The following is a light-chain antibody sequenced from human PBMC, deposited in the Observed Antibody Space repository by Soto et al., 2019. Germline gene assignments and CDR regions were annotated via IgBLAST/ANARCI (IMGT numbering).Light chain of an antibody. Sequence: DIQMTQSPSSVSASVGDRVTITCRASQNISNCLAWYQQSPGKAPKLLIYAASSLQSGVPSRFSGSGSGTDFTLTISSLQPDDFGTYYCQQYNNYRTFGQGTKVDIK. CDR3: QQYNNYRT. CDR1: QNISNC. V-gene: IGKV1-12*01. J-gene: IGKJ1*01. CDR2: AAS.